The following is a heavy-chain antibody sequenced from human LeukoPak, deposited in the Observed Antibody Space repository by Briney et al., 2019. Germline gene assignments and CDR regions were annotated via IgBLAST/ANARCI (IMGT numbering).Heavy chain of an antibody. CDR2: ISSKAYGGTT. V-gene: IGHV3-49*04. CDR1: GFTFGDYA. D-gene: IGHD4-17*01. J-gene: IGHJ6*02. Sequence: GGSLRLSCTASGFTFGDYAMSWVRQAPGKGLEWVSLISSKAYGGTTEYSASVKGSFTISRDDSKSIAYLQMNSLKTEDTAVYYCTRDHKGYGDYWIYYYYYGMDVWGQGTTVTVSS. CDR3: TRDHKGYGDYWIYYYYYGMDV.